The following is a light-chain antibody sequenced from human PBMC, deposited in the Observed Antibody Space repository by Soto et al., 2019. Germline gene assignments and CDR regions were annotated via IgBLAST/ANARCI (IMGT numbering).Light chain of an antibody. J-gene: IGKJ4*01. CDR2: AAS. CDR1: QDIGNF. V-gene: IGKV1-27*01. CDR3: QKCKVAPFT. Sequence: EIQKTQSPSSLSAFVGDRVTITCRASQDIGNFLAWYQQKPGKVPKLLIYAASTLQSGVPSRFSRSGSGTDFTLTISSLQPEDVATYYCQKCKVAPFTFGGGTKVDIK.